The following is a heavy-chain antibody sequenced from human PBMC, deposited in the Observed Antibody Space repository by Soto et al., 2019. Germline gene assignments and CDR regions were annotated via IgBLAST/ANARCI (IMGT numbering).Heavy chain of an antibody. Sequence: PVGSLRLSCAASGFTFSSHWMHWVRQAPGKGLVWVSRINSDGSSTSYADSVKGRFTISRDNAKNTLYLQMNSLRAEDTAVYYCARGRLGPYYYYYYGMDVWGQGTTVTVSS. V-gene: IGHV3-74*01. D-gene: IGHD4-17*01. CDR1: GFTFSSHW. J-gene: IGHJ6*02. CDR2: INSDGSST. CDR3: ARGRLGPYYYYYYGMDV.